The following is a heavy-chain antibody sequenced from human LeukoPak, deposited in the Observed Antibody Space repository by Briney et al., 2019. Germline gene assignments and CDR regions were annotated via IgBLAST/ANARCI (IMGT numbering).Heavy chain of an antibody. Sequence: GGSLRLSCAASGYTFSTYSMNWVRQAPGKGLEWVSYISSSSSTKYYADSVKGRVTISRDNARNSLYLQMNSLKVEDTAVYYCVRGGKSDCSGGTCYDYWGQGTLVTVSS. V-gene: IGHV3-48*01. CDR1: GYTFSTYS. CDR2: ISSSSSTK. D-gene: IGHD2-15*01. CDR3: VRGGKSDCSGGTCYDY. J-gene: IGHJ4*02.